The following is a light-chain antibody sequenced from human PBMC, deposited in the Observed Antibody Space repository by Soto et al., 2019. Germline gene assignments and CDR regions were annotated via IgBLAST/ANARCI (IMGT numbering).Light chain of an antibody. CDR2: ANT. CDR1: SSNIGAGYD. Sequence: QSVLTQPPSMSGAPGQRVTISCTGSSSNIGAGYDVHWYQQLPGTAPKLLIFANTNRPSGVPDRFSGSRSGTSASLAIAGLQAEDEADYYCASYAGTKLFVFGSGTKLTVL. CDR3: ASYAGTKLFV. V-gene: IGLV1-40*01. J-gene: IGLJ1*01.